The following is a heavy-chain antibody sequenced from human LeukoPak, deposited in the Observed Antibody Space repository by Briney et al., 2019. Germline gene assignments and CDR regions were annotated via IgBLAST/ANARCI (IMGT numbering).Heavy chain of an antibody. J-gene: IGHJ4*02. CDR1: GYTFTGYY. CDR2: INPNSGGT. Sequence: ASVKVSCKASGYTFTGYYMHWVRQAPGQGLEWMGWINPNSGGTNYAQKFQGRVTMTRDTSISTAYMELSRLRSDDTALYYCATDIYPPRWTMLLPLAYWGQGTLVTVSS. CDR3: ATDIYPPRWTMLLPLAY. D-gene: IGHD4/OR15-4a*01. V-gene: IGHV1-2*02.